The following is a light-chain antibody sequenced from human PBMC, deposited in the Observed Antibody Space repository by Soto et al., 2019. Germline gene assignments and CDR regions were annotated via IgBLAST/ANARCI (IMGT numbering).Light chain of an antibody. Sequence: EIVLTQSPGTLSLSPGDRATLSCRASQRISSIYLAWYQQKPGLAPRLLIYGTSIRASGIPARFSGSGSGTDFTLTITRLEPEDFAVYYCQQYGSSHRTFGQGTKVEIK. CDR3: QQYGSSHRT. CDR1: QRISSIY. CDR2: GTS. J-gene: IGKJ1*01. V-gene: IGKV3-20*01.